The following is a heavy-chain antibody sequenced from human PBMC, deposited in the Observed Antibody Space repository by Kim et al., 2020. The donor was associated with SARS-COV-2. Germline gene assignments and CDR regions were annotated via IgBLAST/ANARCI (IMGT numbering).Heavy chain of an antibody. D-gene: IGHD6-19*01. J-gene: IGHJ4*02. Sequence: ADSGEGRFTISRDNSKNTMYLQMDSLRGDDTAVYYCANGARSRGWLTHDNWGQGTLVTVSS. CDR3: ANGARSRGWLTHDN. V-gene: IGHV3-23*01.